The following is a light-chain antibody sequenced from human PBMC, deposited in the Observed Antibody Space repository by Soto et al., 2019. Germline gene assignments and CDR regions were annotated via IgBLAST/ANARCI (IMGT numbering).Light chain of an antibody. J-gene: IGKJ5*01. Sequence: EIVMTQSPVTLSASPGERATLSCRASQSVIINLAWYQQKPGQAPRLLIYGASTRATGVPARFSGSGSGTEFTLILSSLQSEDFAVYYCQPYNNGPTSGQGTRLDIK. CDR2: GAS. CDR1: QSVIIN. CDR3: QPYNNGPT. V-gene: IGKV3-15*01.